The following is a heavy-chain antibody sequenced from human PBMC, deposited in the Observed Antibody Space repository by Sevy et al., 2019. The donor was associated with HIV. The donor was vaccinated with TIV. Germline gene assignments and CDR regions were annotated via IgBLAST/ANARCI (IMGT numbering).Heavy chain of an antibody. CDR3: ARVPLYSDSHINDY. Sequence: GGSLRLSCAASGFTFSPYSMNWIRQAPGKGLEWLSYISGTGNTIYYAGSVKGRFTISRDNAKNSLYLQMNSLRAEDTAVYCCARVPLYSDSHINDYWGQGTLGTVSS. CDR1: GFTFSPYS. J-gene: IGHJ4*02. CDR2: ISGTGNTI. V-gene: IGHV3-48*04. D-gene: IGHD3-22*01.